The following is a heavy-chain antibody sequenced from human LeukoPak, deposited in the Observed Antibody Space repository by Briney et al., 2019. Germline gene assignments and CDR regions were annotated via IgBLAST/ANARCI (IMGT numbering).Heavy chain of an antibody. D-gene: IGHD3-22*01. CDR2: IRYDGSNE. CDR3: ANHMGSGAYYFLQNSGGLDY. V-gene: IGHV3-30*02. Sequence: QTGGSLRLSCAASGFTFSSYGMHWVRQAPGKGLEWVTFIRYDGSNEYYADSVKGRFTISRDNSKNTLYLQMNSLRAEDTAVYYCANHMGSGAYYFLQNSGGLDYWGQGTLVTVSS. J-gene: IGHJ4*02. CDR1: GFTFSSYG.